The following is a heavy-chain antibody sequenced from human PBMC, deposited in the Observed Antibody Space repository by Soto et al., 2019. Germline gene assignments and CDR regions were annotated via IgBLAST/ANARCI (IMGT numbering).Heavy chain of an antibody. Sequence: GASVKVSCKTSGYTFTYFYIHWVRLAPGQGLEWMGWINPKNGGTSHAQKFQGRVTMTRDTSSSTVYMELNSLTSDDRGIYYCARRDSGGSSDFWGQGTLVTVSS. CDR3: ARRDSGGSSDF. D-gene: IGHD2-15*01. V-gene: IGHV1-2*02. CDR1: GYTFTYFY. J-gene: IGHJ4*02. CDR2: INPKNGGT.